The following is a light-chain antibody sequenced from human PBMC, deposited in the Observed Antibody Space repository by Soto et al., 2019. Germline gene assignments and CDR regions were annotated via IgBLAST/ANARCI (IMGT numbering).Light chain of an antibody. Sequence: DIRMTQTPLSLPVIPGESASISCTSSQSLLHRNGYIYLDWYVQKTGQSPQLLIYLGSNRASGVPDRFSASGSGTYFTLRISRVEADDVGVFYCMQSLQPPRTFGQGTKLEIK. CDR1: QSLLHRNGYIY. CDR3: MQSLQPPRT. CDR2: LGS. J-gene: IGKJ1*01. V-gene: IGKV2-28*01.